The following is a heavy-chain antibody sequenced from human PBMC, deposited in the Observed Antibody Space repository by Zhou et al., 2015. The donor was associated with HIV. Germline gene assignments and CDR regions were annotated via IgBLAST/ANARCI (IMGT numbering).Heavy chain of an antibody. J-gene: IGHJ4*02. V-gene: IGHV1-2*06. D-gene: IGHD2-21*02. CDR1: GYPFSDYY. Sequence: QVQLVQSGAEVKKPGASVKVSCRTSGYPFSDYYIHWVRQAPGQGLQWMGRINPNNGATNIAQNFRGRVTLTRNTSTNTTHMELNRLHSDDTAVFYCARDDGYPWGQGTLVTVSS. CDR2: INPNNGAT. CDR3: ARDDGYP.